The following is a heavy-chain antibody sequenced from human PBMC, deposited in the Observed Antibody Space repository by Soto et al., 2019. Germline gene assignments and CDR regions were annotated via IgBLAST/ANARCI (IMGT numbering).Heavy chain of an antibody. CDR2: INHSGST. D-gene: IGHD5-18*01. CDR1: GGSFSGYY. Sequence: QVQLQQWGAGLLKPSETLSLTCAVYGGSFSGYYWSWIRQPPGKGLEWIGEINHSGSTNYNPSLKSRVTISVDTSKNQFSLKLSSVTPADTAVYYCARALGYTYGHLPIDYWGQGTLVTVSS. J-gene: IGHJ4*02. CDR3: ARALGYTYGHLPIDY. V-gene: IGHV4-34*01.